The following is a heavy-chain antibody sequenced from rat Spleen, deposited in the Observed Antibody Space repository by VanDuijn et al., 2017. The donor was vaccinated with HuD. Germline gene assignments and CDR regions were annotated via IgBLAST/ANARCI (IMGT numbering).Heavy chain of an antibody. Sequence: EVQLVESGGGIVQPGRAMKLSCAASGFTFSNYDMAWVRQAPKKGLEWVAFITSDGTNINYRDSVKGRFTITRDNAKSTLTLQVDSLRSEDTAPYDGASGTCKYSSDGGFVYWGQGTMVTVSS. V-gene: IGHV5-25*01. J-gene: IGHJ3*01. CDR3: ASGTCKYSSDGGFVY. D-gene: IGHD1-5*01. CDR2: ITSDGTNI. CDR1: GFTFSNYD.